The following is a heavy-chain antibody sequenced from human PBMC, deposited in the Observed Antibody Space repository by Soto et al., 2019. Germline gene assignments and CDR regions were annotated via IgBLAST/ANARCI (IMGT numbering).Heavy chain of an antibody. Sequence: SSETLSLTCTVSGGSISSGDYYWSWIRQPPGKGLEWIGYIYYSGSTYYNPSLKSRVTISVDTSKNQFSLKLSSVTAADTAVYYCASHYGDYGSYYYYGMDVWGQGTTVTVSS. V-gene: IGHV4-30-4*01. D-gene: IGHD4-17*01. CDR1: GGSISSGDYY. CDR2: IYYSGST. CDR3: ASHYGDYGSYYYYGMDV. J-gene: IGHJ6*02.